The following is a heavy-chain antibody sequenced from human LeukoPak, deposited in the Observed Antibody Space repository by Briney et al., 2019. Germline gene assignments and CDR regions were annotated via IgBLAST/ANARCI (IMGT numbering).Heavy chain of an antibody. Sequence: SETLSLTCAVSGGSISSGGYSWSWIRQPPGKGLEWIGYIYYSGSTYYNPSLKSRVTISVDTSKNQFSLKLSSVTAADTAVYYCARIAAAGIYYYYYYMDVWGKGTTVTVSS. J-gene: IGHJ6*03. CDR3: ARIAAAGIYYYYYYMDV. D-gene: IGHD6-13*01. CDR2: IYYSGST. CDR1: GGSISSGGYS. V-gene: IGHV4-30-4*07.